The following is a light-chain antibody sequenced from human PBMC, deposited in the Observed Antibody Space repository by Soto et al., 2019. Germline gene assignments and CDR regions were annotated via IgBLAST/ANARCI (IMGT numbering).Light chain of an antibody. CDR1: QTITTF. V-gene: IGKV1-39*01. Sequence: DIQMTQSPSSLSASVGDRATISCRASQTITTFLSWYQQKPGKAPKLLIYAATSLESGVPSRFSGSGSGTEFTLTISSLQPEDSATYYCQQTFNSLCTFGPGTKVDFK. CDR3: QQTFNSLCT. J-gene: IGKJ3*01. CDR2: AAT.